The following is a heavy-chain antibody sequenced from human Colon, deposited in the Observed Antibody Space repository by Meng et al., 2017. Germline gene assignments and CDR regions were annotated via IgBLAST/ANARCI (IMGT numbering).Heavy chain of an antibody. D-gene: IGHD5-24*01. CDR3: ARVHRPGSKQIDF. J-gene: IGHJ4*02. CDR2: IYSNINT. CDR1: GGSISGNDYY. V-gene: IGHV4-39*06. Sequence: SETLSLTCSVSGGSISGNDYYWGWIRQPPGKGMEWIGSIYSNINTHYSPSLKSRITISQDMSKNEFTLTLRSVTDADTAPYYGARVHRPGSKQIDFWGQGTMVTVSS.